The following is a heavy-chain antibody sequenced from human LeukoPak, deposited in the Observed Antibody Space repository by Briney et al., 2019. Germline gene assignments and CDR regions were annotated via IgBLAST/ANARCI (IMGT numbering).Heavy chain of an antibody. CDR2: IYHSGST. J-gene: IGHJ4*02. D-gene: IGHD6-19*01. CDR3: ARSGGIAVAGSFDY. CDR1: GGSISSSNW. Sequence: SETLSLTCAVSGGSISSSNWWSWVRQPPGKGLEWIGEIYHSGSTNYNPPLKSRVTISVDKSKNQFSLKLSSVTAADTAVYYCARSGGIAVAGSFDYWGQGTLVTVSS. V-gene: IGHV4-4*02.